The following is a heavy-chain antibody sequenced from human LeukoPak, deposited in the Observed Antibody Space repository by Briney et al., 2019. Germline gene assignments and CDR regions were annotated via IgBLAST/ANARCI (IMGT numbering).Heavy chain of an antibody. J-gene: IGHJ4*02. Sequence: GGSLRLSCAASGFTFSSYGMHWFRQAPGRGLEWVAFIRYDGSNKYYADSVKGRFTISRDNSKNTLYLQMNSLRAEDTAVYYCAKDYSGYSYGRRGYFDYWGQGTLVTVSS. D-gene: IGHD5-18*01. CDR3: AKDYSGYSYGRRGYFDY. CDR1: GFTFSSYG. CDR2: IRYDGSNK. V-gene: IGHV3-30*02.